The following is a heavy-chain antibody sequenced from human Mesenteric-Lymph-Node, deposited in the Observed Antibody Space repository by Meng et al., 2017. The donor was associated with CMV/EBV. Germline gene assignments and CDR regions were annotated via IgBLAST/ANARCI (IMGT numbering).Heavy chain of an antibody. V-gene: IGHV3-30-3*01. CDR1: GFTFSSYA. Sequence: GESLKISCAASGFTFSSYAMHWVRQAPGKGLEWVAVISYDGSNKYYADSVKGRFTISRDKSKNTLYLQMNSLRAEDTAVYYCARCWYYDFWSGQYYYYYGMDVWGQGTTVTVSS. CDR3: ARCWYYDFWSGQYYYYYGMDV. D-gene: IGHD3-3*01. CDR2: ISYDGSNK. J-gene: IGHJ6*02.